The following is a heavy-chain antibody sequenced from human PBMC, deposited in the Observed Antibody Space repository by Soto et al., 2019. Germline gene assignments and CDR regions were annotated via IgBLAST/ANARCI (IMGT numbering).Heavy chain of an antibody. Sequence: GESLKISCAASGFPFSRYSMTWVRQAPGKGLEWVSSMSSDSNLIYYADSLKGRFTISRDNAKNSLYLQMSGLRAEDTAVYYCARPLDCSGGNCYIDFWGQGTRVTVSS. J-gene: IGHJ4*02. V-gene: IGHV3-21*01. CDR3: ARPLDCSGGNCYIDF. CDR1: GFPFSRYS. CDR2: MSSDSNLI. D-gene: IGHD2-15*01.